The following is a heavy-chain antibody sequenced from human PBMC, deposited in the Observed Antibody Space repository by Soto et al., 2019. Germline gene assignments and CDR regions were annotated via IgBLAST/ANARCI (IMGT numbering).Heavy chain of an antibody. CDR3: VKSAAGVFGIIKEGSNWLAP. V-gene: IGHV1-46*01. Sequence: VQLVQSGAEVKKPGASVKLSCKAPADTFTSYYIHWVRQAPGHGLEWLGIINPNGGSTRFANTFQGIIIMTRDPAMSTVDIERARLRTEVNGIFYGVKSAAGVFGIIKEGSNWLAPWCQGSLVTVSS. D-gene: IGHD3-16*02. CDR2: INPNGGST. CDR1: ADTFTSYY. J-gene: IGHJ5*02.